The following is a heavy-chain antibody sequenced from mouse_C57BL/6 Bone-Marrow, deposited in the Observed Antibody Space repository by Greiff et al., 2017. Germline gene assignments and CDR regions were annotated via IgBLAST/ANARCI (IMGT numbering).Heavy chain of an antibody. CDR1: GYTFTSYG. Sequence: VKLVESGAELARPGASVKLSCKASGYTFTSYGISWVKQRTGQGLEWIGEIYPRSGNTYYNEKFKGKATLTADKSSSTAYMELRSLTSEDSAVYFCARYLCHYDGYERAYWGQGTLVTVSA. CDR2: IYPRSGNT. D-gene: IGHD2-3*01. CDR3: ARYLCHYDGYERAY. V-gene: IGHV1-81*01. J-gene: IGHJ3*01.